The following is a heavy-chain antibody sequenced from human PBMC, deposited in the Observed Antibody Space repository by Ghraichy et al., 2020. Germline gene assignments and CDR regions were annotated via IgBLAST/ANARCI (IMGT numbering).Heavy chain of an antibody. V-gene: IGHV4-34*01. Sequence: SETLSLTCAVSGGSFRGYFWSCIRQPPGKGLEWIGEIDHIGSTNFNPSLRGRVTISLDTSRNQFSLRLNFLTAADTALYFCARGGYNWQHPYFDPWGQGTPVTVSS. CDR3: ARGGYNWQHPYFDP. D-gene: IGHD1-20*01. CDR1: GGSFRGYF. CDR2: IDHIGST. J-gene: IGHJ5*02.